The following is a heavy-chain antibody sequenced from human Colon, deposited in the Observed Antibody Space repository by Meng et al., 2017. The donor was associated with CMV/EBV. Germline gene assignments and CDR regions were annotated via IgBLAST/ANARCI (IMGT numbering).Heavy chain of an antibody. J-gene: IGHJ6*02. CDR1: GFTFSSYG. CDR3: AKVAGDPYYYYGMDV. D-gene: IGHD2-15*01. CDR2: IRYDGSNK. V-gene: IGHV3-30*02. Sequence: GESLKISCAASGFTFSSYGMHWVRQAPGKGLEWVAFIRYDGSNKYYADSVKGRFTISRDNSKNTLYLQMNSLRAEDTAVYYCAKVAGDPYYYYGMDVWGQGTTVTVSS.